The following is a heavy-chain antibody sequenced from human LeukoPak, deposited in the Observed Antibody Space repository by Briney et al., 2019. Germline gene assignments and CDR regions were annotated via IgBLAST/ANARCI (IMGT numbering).Heavy chain of an antibody. V-gene: IGHV3-43D*03. Sequence: GGSLRLFCAAWVFIFDDYDVLWPRQAPEKGREGVSLITWDGTSTYYADSVKGRFTISRDNSKNSLSLQMRSLRPEDTALYYCAKENGDGPYFDYWGQGTLVSVSS. CDR2: ITWDGTST. D-gene: IGHD1-1*01. CDR1: VFIFDDYD. CDR3: AKENGDGPYFDY. J-gene: IGHJ4*02.